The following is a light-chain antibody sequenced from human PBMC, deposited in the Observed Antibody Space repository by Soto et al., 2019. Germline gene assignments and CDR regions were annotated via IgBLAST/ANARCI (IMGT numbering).Light chain of an antibody. CDR3: CSYAGSSTHVI. V-gene: IGLV2-23*01. Sequence: QSVLTQPASVSGSPGQSITISCTGTSSDVGNYNLVSWYQQHPGKVPKVMIYEDTKRPSGVSDRFSGSKSGNTASLTISGLKAEDEADYYCCSYAGSSTHVIFGGGTKVTVL. CDR1: SSDVGNYNL. CDR2: EDT. J-gene: IGLJ2*01.